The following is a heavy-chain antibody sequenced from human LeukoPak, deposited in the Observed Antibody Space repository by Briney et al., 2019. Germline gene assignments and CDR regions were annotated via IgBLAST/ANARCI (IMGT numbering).Heavy chain of an antibody. CDR3: AIPWSPAADYFDY. V-gene: IGHV1-3*01. J-gene: IGHJ4*02. D-gene: IGHD2-2*01. Sequence: ASVKVSCKASGYTFTSYAMHWVRQAPGQRLEWMGWINAGNGNTKYPQKFQGRVTITRDTSASTAYMELSSLRSEDTAVYYCAIPWSPAADYFDYWGQGTLVTVSS. CDR2: INAGNGNT. CDR1: GYTFTSYA.